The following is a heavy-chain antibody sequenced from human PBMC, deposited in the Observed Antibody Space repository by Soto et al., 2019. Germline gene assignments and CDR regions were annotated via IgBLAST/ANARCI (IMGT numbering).Heavy chain of an antibody. Sequence: EVQLLESGGTLEQPGGSLRLSCTASGFRFSNYAMSWVRQAPGKGLEWVSGISGRGSSPYYADSVKGRFTISRDNSKNTLYLQMNSLGAEDTAVYYCAKGEADYYYYMDVWGKGTTVTVSS. CDR3: AKGEADYYYYMDV. D-gene: IGHD6-13*01. CDR1: GFRFSNYA. J-gene: IGHJ6*03. V-gene: IGHV3-23*01. CDR2: ISGRGSSP.